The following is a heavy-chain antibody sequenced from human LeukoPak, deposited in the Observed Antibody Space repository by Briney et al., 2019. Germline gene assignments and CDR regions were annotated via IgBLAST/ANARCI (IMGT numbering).Heavy chain of an antibody. D-gene: IGHD3-22*01. J-gene: IGHJ6*03. CDR3: ARSDRHYYYYYMDV. CDR2: INHSGST. Sequence: SETLSLTCAVSGGSFSGYYWGWIRQPPGKGLEWVGEINHSGSTNYNPSLKSRVTISVDTSKNKFSLKLSSVTAADTAVYYCARSDRHYYYYYMDVWGKGTTVTVSS. V-gene: IGHV4-34*01. CDR1: GGSFSGYY.